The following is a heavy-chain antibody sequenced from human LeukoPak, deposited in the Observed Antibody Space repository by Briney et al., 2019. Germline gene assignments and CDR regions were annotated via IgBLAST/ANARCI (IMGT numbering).Heavy chain of an antibody. J-gene: IGHJ4*02. CDR2: IYYSATT. V-gene: IGHV4-59*08. Sequence: IRQPPGXXXEXIGYIYYSATTNYNPSLKSRVTISVDTSNNQFSLKLSSVTAADTAVYYCARRKTGLLWFGEPFFDYWGQGTLVTVSS. CDR3: ARRKTGLLWFGEPFFDY. D-gene: IGHD3-10*01.